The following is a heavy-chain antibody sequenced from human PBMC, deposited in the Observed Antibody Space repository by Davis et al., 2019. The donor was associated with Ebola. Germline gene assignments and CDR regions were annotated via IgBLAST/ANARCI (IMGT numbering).Heavy chain of an antibody. D-gene: IGHD2-2*01. V-gene: IGHV3-23*01. Sequence: GESLKISCAASGFTFSSYAMSWVRQASGKGLEWVSAISGSGGSTYYADSVKGRFTISRDNSKNTLYLQMNSLRAEDTAVYYCAHQLLSDYFDYWGQGTLVTVSS. J-gene: IGHJ4*02. CDR2: ISGSGGST. CDR1: GFTFSSYA. CDR3: AHQLLSDYFDY.